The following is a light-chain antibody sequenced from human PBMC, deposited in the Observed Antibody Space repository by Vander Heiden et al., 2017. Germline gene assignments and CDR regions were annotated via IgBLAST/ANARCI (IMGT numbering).Light chain of an antibody. CDR2: GAS. CDR3: QQYATSPFT. Sequence: EIVLTQSPGALSLSPVERATLSCRASQTVSENSLAWYQQKPGQAPRLLIFGASSRPTGLPDRFRGSGSGTDFTLTISRLEPEDFAVYYCQQYATSPFTFGPGTKVDI. V-gene: IGKV3-20*01. J-gene: IGKJ3*01. CDR1: QTVSENS.